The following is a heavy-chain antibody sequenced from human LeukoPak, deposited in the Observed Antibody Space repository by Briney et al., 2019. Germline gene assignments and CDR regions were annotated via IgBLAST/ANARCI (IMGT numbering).Heavy chain of an antibody. V-gene: IGHV4-31*03. D-gene: IGHD4-11*01. CDR3: ARDKYTYSRDSLDY. CDR1: GGSISSGGYY. CDR2: IYYSGST. J-gene: IGHJ4*02. Sequence: PSQTLSLTCTVSGGSISSGGYYWSWIRQHPGKGLEWIGYIYYSGSTYYNPSLKSRVTISVDTSKNQFSLKLSSVTAADTAVYYCARDKYTYSRDSLDYWGQGTLVTVSS.